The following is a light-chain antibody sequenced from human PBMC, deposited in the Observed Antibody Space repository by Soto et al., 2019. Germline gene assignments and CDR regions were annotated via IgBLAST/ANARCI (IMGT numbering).Light chain of an antibody. Sequence: QSVLAQPASVSGSPGQSITISCTGTHNDVGHENFVCWYQQHPGKVPKLIIYDVTRRASGVSSRFSASKSGNTTYLAMSGLQAVCGADYYCCSNRSDIPRFYVFVTGTMVTVL. J-gene: IGLJ1*01. CDR2: DVT. V-gene: IGLV2-14*03. CDR1: HNDVGHENF. CDR3: CSNRSDIPRFYV.